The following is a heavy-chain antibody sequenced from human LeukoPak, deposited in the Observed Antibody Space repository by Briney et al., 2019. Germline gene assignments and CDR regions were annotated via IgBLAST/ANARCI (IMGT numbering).Heavy chain of an antibody. Sequence: PGGSLRLSFAASGCTFGSYSMTWVRQAPGKGLEWVSSMSSGGTYIYYADSVRGRFTSSSDNAKNSLYLLMNSLRVDDTAVYYCARGRPTGAPRLFVVQWRRGTLVTVSS. CDR1: GCTFGSYS. CDR3: ARGRPTGAPRLFVVQ. D-gene: IGHD2-15*01. J-gene: IGHJ4*02. CDR2: MSSGGTYI. V-gene: IGHV3-21*06.